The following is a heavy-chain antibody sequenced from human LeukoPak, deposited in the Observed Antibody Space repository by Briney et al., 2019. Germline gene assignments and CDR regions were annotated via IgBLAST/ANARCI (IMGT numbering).Heavy chain of an antibody. CDR2: INPTGGST. V-gene: IGHV1-46*01. CDR3: ARDNSVGDNAWWFDP. Sequence: VSVQVSCKASGYTFTSYYMHCARQAPGQGLEWMGLINPTGGSTGYAQKFQGRVTMTRDMSTSTDYMELSSLRSEDTAIYYCARDNSVGDNAWWFDPWGQGTLVTVSS. J-gene: IGHJ5*02. CDR1: GYTFTSYY. D-gene: IGHD1-26*01.